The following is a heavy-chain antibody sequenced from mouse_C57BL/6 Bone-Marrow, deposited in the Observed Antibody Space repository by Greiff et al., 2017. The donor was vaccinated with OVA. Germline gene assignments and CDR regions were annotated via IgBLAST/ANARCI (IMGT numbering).Heavy chain of an antibody. D-gene: IGHD1-1*02. CDR1: GFTFSNYW. Sequence: EVHLVESGGGLVQPGGSLKLSCVASGFTFSNYWMNWVRQSPEKGLEWVAQIRLKSDTYATHYAESVKGRFTISSDDSKSSVYLQMNNLRAEDTGIYDCTKGSYKAWFAYWGQGTLVTVSA. J-gene: IGHJ3*01. CDR2: IRLKSDTYAT. V-gene: IGHV6-3*01. CDR3: TKGSYKAWFAY.